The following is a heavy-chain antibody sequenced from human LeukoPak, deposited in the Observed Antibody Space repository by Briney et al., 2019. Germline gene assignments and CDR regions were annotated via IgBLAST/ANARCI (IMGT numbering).Heavy chain of an antibody. CDR2: IYTSGST. V-gene: IGHV4-4*07. CDR1: GGSISNYY. Sequence: SETLSLTCSVSGGSISNYYWSWIRQPAGKGLEWIGRIYTSGSTNYNPSLKSRVTMSVDTSKNQFSLKLSSVTAADTAVYYCARRPAQWPWNYWGQGTLVTVSS. CDR3: ARRPAQWPWNY. J-gene: IGHJ4*02. D-gene: IGHD6-19*01.